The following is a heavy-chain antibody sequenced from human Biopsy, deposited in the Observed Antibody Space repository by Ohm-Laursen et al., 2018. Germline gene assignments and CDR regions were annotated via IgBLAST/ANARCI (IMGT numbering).Heavy chain of an antibody. J-gene: IGHJ6*02. V-gene: IGHV4-59*01. CDR2: IYYSGST. CDR1: GGSMSSYY. Sequence: GTLSLTCPVSGGSMSSYYWTWIRQTPGKGLEWIGYIYYSGSTNYNPSLKSRVTISVDTSKNQFSLRLNSVTAADTAVYYCARATNSTGWPYYYFYGMDVWGQGTTVTVSS. CDR3: ARATNSTGWPYYYFYGMDV. D-gene: IGHD2/OR15-2a*01.